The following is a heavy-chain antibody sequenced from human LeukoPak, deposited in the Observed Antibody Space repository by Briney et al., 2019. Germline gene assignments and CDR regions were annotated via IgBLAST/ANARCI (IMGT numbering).Heavy chain of an antibody. V-gene: IGHV3-74*01. Sequence: PGGSLRLSCAASGFTFSSYWMHWVRQAPGKGLVCVSRINSDGSSTSYADSVKGRFTISRDDAKNTLYLQMNSLRAEDTAVYYCARAVLYYYDSSGYSRPYNWFDPWGQGTLVTVSS. CDR2: INSDGSST. CDR3: ARAVLYYYDSSGYSRPYNWFDP. D-gene: IGHD3-22*01. J-gene: IGHJ5*02. CDR1: GFTFSSYW.